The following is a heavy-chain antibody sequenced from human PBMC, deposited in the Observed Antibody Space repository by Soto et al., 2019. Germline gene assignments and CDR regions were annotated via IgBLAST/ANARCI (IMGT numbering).Heavy chain of an antibody. V-gene: IGHV3-30*18. CDR1: GFTFNTYA. J-gene: IGHJ2*01. CDR2: ITPDGTEQ. D-gene: IGHD1-26*01. CDR3: AKRGILGAQGMAYFDL. Sequence: QVPLMESGGGVVQPGRSLRLSCAASGFTFNTYAMHWVRQAPGKGLEWVAVITPDGTEQYYADSVKGRFTISRDKSKNTLYLQMNSLGLEDMSIYHCAKRGILGAQGMAYFDLWGRGTLVTVSS.